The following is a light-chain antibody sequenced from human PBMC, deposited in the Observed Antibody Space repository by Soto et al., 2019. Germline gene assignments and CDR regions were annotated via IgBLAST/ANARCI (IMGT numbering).Light chain of an antibody. V-gene: IGLV1-44*01. Sequence: QLVLTQPPSASETPGQRVTISCSGSSSNIGSNTVNWYQQLPGTAPKVVIYSNSQRPSGVPDRFSGSKSGTSASLAISGLQSEDEADYYCAVWDDNLEAVLFGGGTKLTVL. CDR2: SNS. CDR1: SSNIGSNT. J-gene: IGLJ2*01. CDR3: AVWDDNLEAVL.